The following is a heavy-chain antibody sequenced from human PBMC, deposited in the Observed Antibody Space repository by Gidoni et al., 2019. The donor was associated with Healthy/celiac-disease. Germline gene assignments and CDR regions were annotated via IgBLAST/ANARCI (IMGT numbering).Heavy chain of an antibody. CDR1: GFTFSSYS. D-gene: IGHD6-13*01. V-gene: IGHV3-21*01. Sequence: EVQLVESGGGLVKPGGSLRLSCAASGFTFSSYSMNWVRQAPGKGLEWVSSISSSSSYIYYADSVKGRFTISRDNAKNSLYLQMNSLRAEDTAVYYCARVGQQLDYFDYWGQGTLVTVSS. J-gene: IGHJ4*02. CDR2: ISSSSSYI. CDR3: ARVGQQLDYFDY.